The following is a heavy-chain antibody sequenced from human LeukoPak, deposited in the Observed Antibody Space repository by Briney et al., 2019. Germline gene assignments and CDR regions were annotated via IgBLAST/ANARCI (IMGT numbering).Heavy chain of an antibody. Sequence: TLSLTCAVXGDSVSSNSAAWNWNRQSPWRGLEWLGRTYYRSTGYNDYAVSVSGRITVNPATSKNQFSLHLNSVTPEDTAVYYCARRLTQYDCFDPWGQGILVTVSS. CDR1: GDSVSSNSAA. CDR2: TYYRSTGYN. J-gene: IGHJ5*02. CDR3: ARRLTQYDCFDP. D-gene: IGHD2-2*01. V-gene: IGHV6-1*01.